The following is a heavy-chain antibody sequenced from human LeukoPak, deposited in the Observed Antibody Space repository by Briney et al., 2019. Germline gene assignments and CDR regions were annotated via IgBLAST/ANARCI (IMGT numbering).Heavy chain of an antibody. Sequence: GGSLRLSCAASGFSFRGFEMSWVRQAPGKGLECIAYISSASGTIYHADSVKGRFTISRDNANNSLYLQMNSLRAEDTATYYCARSTELSDPYFYYGMDVWGQGTTVTVSS. CDR1: GFSFRGFE. D-gene: IGHD1-26*01. CDR3: ARSTELSDPYFYYGMDV. CDR2: ISSASGTI. J-gene: IGHJ6*02. V-gene: IGHV3-48*03.